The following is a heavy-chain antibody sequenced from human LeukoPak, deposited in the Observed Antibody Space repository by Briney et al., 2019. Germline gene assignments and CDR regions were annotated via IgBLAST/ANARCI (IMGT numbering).Heavy chain of an antibody. CDR3: ARARAAAGNGAHAFDI. Sequence: SGTLSLTCAVSGGSISSSNWWGWVRQPPGRGLEWIGEINHSGSTNYNPSLKSRVTISVDTSKNQFSLKLSSVTAADTAVYYCARARAAAGNGAHAFDIWGQGTMVTVSS. J-gene: IGHJ3*02. CDR1: GGSISSSNW. V-gene: IGHV4-4*02. CDR2: INHSGST. D-gene: IGHD6-13*01.